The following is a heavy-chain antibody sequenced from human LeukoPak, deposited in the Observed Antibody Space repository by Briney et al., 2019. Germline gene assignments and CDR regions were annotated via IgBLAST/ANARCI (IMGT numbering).Heavy chain of an antibody. CDR1: GFTVSSNY. D-gene: IGHD3-16*02. CDR3: AKGISIYSYFDN. CDR2: IYSGGST. V-gene: IGHV3-53*01. Sequence: PGGSLRLSCAASGFTVSSNYMSWVRQAPGKGLEWVSVIYSGGSTYYADSVKGRFTISRDNSKNTLHLQMNSLRAEDTAVYYCAKGISIYSYFDNWGQGTLVTVSS. J-gene: IGHJ4*02.